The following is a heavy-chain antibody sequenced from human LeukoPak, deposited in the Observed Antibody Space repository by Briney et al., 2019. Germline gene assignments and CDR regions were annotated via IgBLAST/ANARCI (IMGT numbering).Heavy chain of an antibody. CDR2: IYYSGST. D-gene: IGHD1-14*01. CDR3: ATRREPSDMRGY. CDR1: GGSVSSGRYY. Sequence: PSETLSLTCTVSGGSVSSGRYYCSWIRQPPGKGLEWLGYIYYSGSTNYNPSLKSRVTISVDTSKNQFSLKLSSVTAADTAVYYCATRREPSDMRGYWGQGTLVTVSS. J-gene: IGHJ4*02. V-gene: IGHV4-61*01.